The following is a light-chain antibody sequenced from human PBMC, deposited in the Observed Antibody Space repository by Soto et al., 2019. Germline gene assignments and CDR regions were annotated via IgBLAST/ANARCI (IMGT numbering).Light chain of an antibody. CDR3: MQSIQLPIT. V-gene: IGKV2D-29*01. CDR1: QSLLYSDGRTY. CDR2: EVS. Sequence: DVVLTQTPRSLSVTPGQPASISCKSSQSLLYSDGRTYVYWYLQKPSQPPQLLIHEVSNRFSGVPDRFSGSGSGTDFPLKISRVEAEDVGVYYCMQSIQLPITFGGGTNVEIK. J-gene: IGKJ4*01.